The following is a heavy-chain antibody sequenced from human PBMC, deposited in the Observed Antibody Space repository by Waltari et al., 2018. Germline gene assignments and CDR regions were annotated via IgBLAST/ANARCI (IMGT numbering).Heavy chain of an antibody. D-gene: IGHD6-13*01. V-gene: IGHV4-61*02. Sequence: QVQLQESGPGLVKPSQTLSLTCTVSDGSINRDNYYWSWIRQPAGKGLEWIGRIHSSGRTNYNPSLKSRLTMSIDTSRSQFSLQLSSVTAADTAVYYCVRGYVSSWYRPFGMDVWGQGTTVTVSS. CDR2: IHSSGRT. CDR3: VRGYVSSWYRPFGMDV. CDR1: DGSINRDNYY. J-gene: IGHJ6*02.